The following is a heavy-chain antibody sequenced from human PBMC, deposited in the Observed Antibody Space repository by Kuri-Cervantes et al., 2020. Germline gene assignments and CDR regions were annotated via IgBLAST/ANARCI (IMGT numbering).Heavy chain of an antibody. Sequence: GESLKISCAASGFTFSSYWMSWIRQAPGKGLEWISYISSSGSTIFYADSVTGRFTISRDNAKNSLYLQMNSLRAGDTAVYYCARAEGGDLELRGEGYYMDVWGKGTTVTVSS. J-gene: IGHJ6*03. CDR2: ISSSGSTI. V-gene: IGHV3-11*04. CDR3: ARAEGGDLELRGEGYYMDV. D-gene: IGHD1-7*01. CDR1: GFTFSSYW.